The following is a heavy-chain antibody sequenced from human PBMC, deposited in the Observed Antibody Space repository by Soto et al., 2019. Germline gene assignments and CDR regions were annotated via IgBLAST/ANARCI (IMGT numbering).Heavy chain of an antibody. Sequence: QVQLVQSGAEVKKPGASVKVSCKTSGYTFTSYAMHWVRQAPGQGLEWMGWINAGNGNTKYSQKFQGRVTITRDTSASTAYMDLSSLRSEHTAEYYCARGGSLYWYFDLWGRGTLVTVSS. CDR3: ARGGSLYWYFDL. CDR1: GYTFTSYA. V-gene: IGHV1-3*01. J-gene: IGHJ2*01. CDR2: INAGNGNT. D-gene: IGHD1-26*01.